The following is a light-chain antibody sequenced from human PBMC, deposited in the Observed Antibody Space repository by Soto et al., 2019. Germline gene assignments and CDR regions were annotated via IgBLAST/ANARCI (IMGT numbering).Light chain of an antibody. V-gene: IGKV1-5*03. CDR3: QQYNDYQYT. J-gene: IGKJ2*01. CDR2: KAT. Sequence: DIEMTQSPSTLSASVGGRVTITCRASQSITTWLAWYQQKPGKAPKLLIYKATNVQTGVPSRFSGSGSGTEFSLTISSLQPEDFAIYYCQQYNDYQYTFGQGTKLEIK. CDR1: QSITTW.